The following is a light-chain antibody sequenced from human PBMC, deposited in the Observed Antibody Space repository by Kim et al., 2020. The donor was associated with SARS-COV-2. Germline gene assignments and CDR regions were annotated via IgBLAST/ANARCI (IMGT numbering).Light chain of an antibody. CDR3: QSYDGWPPFP. CDR2: DAS. CDR1: QSVGTR. J-gene: IGKJ2*01. V-gene: IGKV3-15*01. Sequence: IMMTQSPATLSVSPGESVTLSCRADQSVGTRVAWYQQRRGQAPTLVIFDASTRATGVPARFSGSGSGTDFTLTITSLQSEDYAIYYCQSYDGWPPFPFGLGTKLEIK.